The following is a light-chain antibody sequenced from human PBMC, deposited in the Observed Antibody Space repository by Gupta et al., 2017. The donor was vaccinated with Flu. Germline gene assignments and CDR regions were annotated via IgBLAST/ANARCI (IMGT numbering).Light chain of an antibody. J-gene: IGKJ4*01. Sequence: IPLTQSPSSLSASVGDSVTITCQASQGIIKYLNWYQQRPGKAPKILIYDASNLETGVPSRVSGSGSGTDFTVKISSLQPEDIATYYCQQYANLPLTFGEGTKVEIK. CDR3: QQYANLPLT. CDR1: QGIIKY. CDR2: DAS. V-gene: IGKV1-33*01.